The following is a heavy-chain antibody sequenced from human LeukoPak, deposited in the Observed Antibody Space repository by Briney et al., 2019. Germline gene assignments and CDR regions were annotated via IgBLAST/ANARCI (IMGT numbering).Heavy chain of an antibody. CDR3: ARGLHGDYGYFDY. D-gene: IGHD4-17*01. V-gene: IGHV1-69*01. J-gene: IGHJ4*02. Sequence: SVKVSCKASGGTFSSYAISWVRQAPGRGLEWMGGVIPMFATANYAPKFQDRVTITADESTSTAYMELRSLRSEDTAVYHCARGLHGDYGYFDYWGQGPLVPVSS. CDR2: VIPMFATA. CDR1: GGTFSSYA.